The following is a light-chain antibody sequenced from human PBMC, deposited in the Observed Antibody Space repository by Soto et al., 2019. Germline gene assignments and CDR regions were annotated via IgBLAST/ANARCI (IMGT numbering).Light chain of an antibody. CDR3: QQYGISPMYT. Sequence: EIVLTQSPGTLSLSPGERATLSCRASQSVSSSYLAWYQQKPGQAPRLLIYGASSRATGIPDRFSGSESGTDFTLTISRLEPEDFAVYYCQQYGISPMYTFGQGTKLEIK. V-gene: IGKV3-20*01. CDR1: QSVSSSY. CDR2: GAS. J-gene: IGKJ2*01.